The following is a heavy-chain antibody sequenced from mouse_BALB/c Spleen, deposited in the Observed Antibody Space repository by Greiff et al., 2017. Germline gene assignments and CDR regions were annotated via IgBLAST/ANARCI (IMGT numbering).Heavy chain of an antibody. CDR2: IYPGDGDT. Sequence: QVQLQQSGAELVRPGSSVKISCKASGYAFSSYWMNWVKQRPGQGLEWIGQIYPGDGDTNYNGKFKGKATLTADKSSSTAYMQLSSLTSEDSAVFFCARRGCAWFDYWGQGTLVTVSA. V-gene: IGHV1-80*01. CDR1: GYAFSSYW. CDR3: ARRGCAWFDY. J-gene: IGHJ3*01.